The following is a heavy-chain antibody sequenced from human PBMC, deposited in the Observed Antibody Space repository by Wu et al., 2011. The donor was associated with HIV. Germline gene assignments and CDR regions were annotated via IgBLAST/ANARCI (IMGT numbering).Heavy chain of an antibody. CDR2: ISTSVTTV. CDR3: ARDLGGSGAFNI. J-gene: IGHJ3*02. Sequence: SDHYLTWIRQASRKGLEWISYISTSVTTVYYSDSVKGRFTISGDNGKNSLYLQMNSLRAEDTAVYYCARDLGGSGAFNIWGQGTVVTVSS. D-gene: IGHD3-16*01. CDR1: SDHY. V-gene: IGHV3-11*04.